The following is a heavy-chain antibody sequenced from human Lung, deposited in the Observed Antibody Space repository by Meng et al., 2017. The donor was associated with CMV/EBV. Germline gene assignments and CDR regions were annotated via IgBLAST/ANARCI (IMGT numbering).Heavy chain of an antibody. CDR2: MNPHTGET. D-gene: IGHD2-2*01. J-gene: IGHJ5*01. Sequence: ASVXVSXKAFGYRFSTYDINWVRQAPGQGLEWVGWMNPHTGETGYPQKFQGRVTITRDTSINTAYMELRSLRSDDTGVYYCARGLGKGCSSIDCSVGKSDWFDSXGQGXLVTVSS. V-gene: IGHV1-8*01. CDR3: ARGLGKGCSSIDCSVGKSDWFDS. CDR1: GYRFSTYD.